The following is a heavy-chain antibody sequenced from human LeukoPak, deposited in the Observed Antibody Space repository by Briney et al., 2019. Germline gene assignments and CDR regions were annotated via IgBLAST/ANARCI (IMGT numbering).Heavy chain of an antibody. Sequence: PSETLSLNCAVYGGSFSGYYWSWIRQPPGKGLEWIGEINHSGSTNYNPSLKSRVTISVDTSKNQFSLKLSSVTSADTAVYYCARGGRYFETYYYCGMHVWGKGTTVTVSS. V-gene: IGHV4-34*01. J-gene: IGHJ6*04. CDR3: ARGGRYFETYYYCGMHV. D-gene: IGHD3-9*01. CDR2: INHSGST. CDR1: GGSFSGYY.